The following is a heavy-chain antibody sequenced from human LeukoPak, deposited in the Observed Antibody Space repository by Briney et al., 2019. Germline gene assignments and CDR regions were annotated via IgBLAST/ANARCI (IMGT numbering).Heavy chain of an antibody. CDR2: ISAYNGNT. J-gene: IGHJ2*01. D-gene: IGHD3-22*01. CDR1: GYTFTSYG. V-gene: IGHV1-18*01. Sequence: ASVKVSCKASGYTFTSYGISWVRQAPGQGLEWMGWISAYNGNTNYAQKLQGRVTMTTDTSTSTAYMELRSLRSDDTAVYYCARDRPRDSSGYPAWYFDLWGRGTLVTVSS. CDR3: ARDRPRDSSGYPAWYFDL.